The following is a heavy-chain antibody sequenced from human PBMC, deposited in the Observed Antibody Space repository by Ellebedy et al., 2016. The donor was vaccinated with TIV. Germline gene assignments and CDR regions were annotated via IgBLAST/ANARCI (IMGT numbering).Heavy chain of an antibody. CDR1: GGSISSYY. CDR3: ARGHGHGGNMCDS. CDR2: IYYIGTT. V-gene: IGHV4-59*03. D-gene: IGHD4-23*01. Sequence: MPSETLSLTCNVSGGSISSYYWSLIRQPPGKGLEWIGNIYYIGTTNYSPSLKGRVSISVDTSENQFSLRLTSVTAADTAVYYCARGHGHGGNMCDSWGRGILVTVSS. J-gene: IGHJ4*02.